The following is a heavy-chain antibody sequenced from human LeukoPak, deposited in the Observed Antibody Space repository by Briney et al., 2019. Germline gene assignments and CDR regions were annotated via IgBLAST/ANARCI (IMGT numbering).Heavy chain of an antibody. D-gene: IGHD5-18*01. J-gene: IGHJ4*02. V-gene: IGHV3-23*01. CDR2: ITGSGGST. CDR1: GFTLSDYY. Sequence: GGSLRLSCAASGFTLSDYYMSWIRQAPGKGLECVSPITGSGGSTSYTDSVKGRFTISRDNSKNTLYLQMNSLRAEDTAVYYCARGRNTGRQFYFDYWGQGTLVTVAS. CDR3: ARGRNTGRQFYFDY.